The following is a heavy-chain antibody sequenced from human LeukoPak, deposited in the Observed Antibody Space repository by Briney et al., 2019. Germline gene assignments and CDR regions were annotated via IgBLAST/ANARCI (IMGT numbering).Heavy chain of an antibody. CDR3: AKDRLRYFDWLPFDY. CDR2: VSGSGGST. D-gene: IGHD3-9*01. CDR1: GFTFSGYA. J-gene: IGHJ4*02. Sequence: PGGSLRLSCAASGFTFSGYAMSWVRQAPGKGLEWVSAVSGSGGSTYYADSVKGRFTISRDNSKNTLYLQMNSLRAEDTAVYYCAKDRLRYFDWLPFDYWGQGTLVTVSS. V-gene: IGHV3-23*01.